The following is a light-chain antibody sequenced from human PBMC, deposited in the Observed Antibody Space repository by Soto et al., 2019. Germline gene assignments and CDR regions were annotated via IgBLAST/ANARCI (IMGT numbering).Light chain of an antibody. CDR2: GVS. CDR3: QQYGSSPGT. CDR1: QSVSSY. V-gene: IGKV3-20*01. J-gene: IGKJ1*01. Sequence: EIVLTQSPATLSLSPGERATLSCRASQSVSSYLAWYQQKLGQAPRLLIYGVSSRATGIPDRFSGSGSGTDFTLTISRLEPEDFAVYYCQQYGSSPGTFGQGTKVDIK.